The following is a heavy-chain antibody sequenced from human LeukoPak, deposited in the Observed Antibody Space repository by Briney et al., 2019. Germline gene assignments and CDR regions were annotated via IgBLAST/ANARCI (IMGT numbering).Heavy chain of an antibody. V-gene: IGHV4-59*01. CDR2: IYYSGST. D-gene: IGHD5-18*01. Sequence: SETLSLTCTVSGGSISSYYWSWIRQPPGKGLEWIGYIYYSGSTNYNPSLKSRVTISVDTSKNQFSLKLSSVTAADTAVYYCASTPRGYSYGPMDVWGQGTTVTVSS. CDR1: GGSISSYY. CDR3: ASTPRGYSYGPMDV. J-gene: IGHJ6*02.